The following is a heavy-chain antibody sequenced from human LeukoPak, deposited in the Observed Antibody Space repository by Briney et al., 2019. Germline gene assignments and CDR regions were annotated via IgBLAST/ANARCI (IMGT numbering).Heavy chain of an antibody. V-gene: IGHV1-18*04. CDR3: ARDRDYGAPFTFDY. Sequence: ASVKVSCKASGYTFTSYGISWARQAPGQGLEWMGWISAYNGNTNYAQKLQGRVTMTTDTSTSTAYMELRSLRSDDTAVYYCARDRDYGAPFTFDYWGQGTLVTVSS. D-gene: IGHD4-17*01. CDR2: ISAYNGNT. CDR1: GYTFTSYG. J-gene: IGHJ4*02.